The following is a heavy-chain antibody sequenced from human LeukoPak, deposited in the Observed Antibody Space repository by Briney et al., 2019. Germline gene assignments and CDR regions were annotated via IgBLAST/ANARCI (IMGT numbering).Heavy chain of an antibody. V-gene: IGHV3-21*01. J-gene: IGHJ4*02. D-gene: IGHD6-6*01. CDR1: GFTFSSYS. CDR2: ISSSSSYI. Sequence: GGSLRLSCAASGFTFSSYSMNWVRQAPGKGLEWVSSISSSSSYIYYADSVKGRFTISRDNAKNSLYLQMNSLRAEDTAVYYCVRDLLSGSSRDYWGQGTLVTVSS. CDR3: VRDLLSGSSRDY.